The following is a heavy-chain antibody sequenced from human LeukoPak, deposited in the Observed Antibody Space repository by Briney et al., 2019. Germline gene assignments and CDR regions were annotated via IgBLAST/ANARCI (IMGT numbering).Heavy chain of an antibody. J-gene: IGHJ6*02. D-gene: IGHD6-13*01. V-gene: IGHV1-2*02. CDR3: ARDSSSWSSYGMDV. CDR2: INPNSGGT. Sequence: ASVEVSCKASGYTFTGYYMHWVRQAPGQGLEWMGWINPNSGGTNYAQKFQGRVTMTRDTSISTAYMELSRLRSDDTAVYYCARDSSSWSSYGMDVWGQGTTVTVSS. CDR1: GYTFTGYY.